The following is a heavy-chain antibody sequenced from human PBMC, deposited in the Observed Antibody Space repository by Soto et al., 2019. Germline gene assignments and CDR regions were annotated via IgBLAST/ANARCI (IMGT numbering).Heavy chain of an antibody. CDR1: GGSISSSSYY. D-gene: IGHD3-3*01. V-gene: IGHV4-39*01. CDR3: ARQGSNYDCWSGQDWFDP. J-gene: IGHJ5*02. CDR2: IYYSGST. Sequence: SDTLSLTCTVSGGSISSSSYYWGGILHPPGKGLEWIGSIYYSGSTYYNPSLKSRVTISVDTSKNQFSLKLSSVTAADTAVYYCARQGSNYDCWSGQDWFDPWGQGTLVTVSS.